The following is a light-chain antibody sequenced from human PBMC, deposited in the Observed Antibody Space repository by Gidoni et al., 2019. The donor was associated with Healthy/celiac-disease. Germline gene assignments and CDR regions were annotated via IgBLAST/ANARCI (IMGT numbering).Light chain of an antibody. CDR2: EVS. J-gene: IGLJ1*01. CDR1: SSAVGGYNY. V-gene: IGLV2-8*01. Sequence: QSALTQPPSASGSPGQSVTISCTGTSSAVGGYNYVSWYQQHPGKAPKLMIYEVSKRPSGVPDRFSGSKSGNTASLTVSGLQAEDEADYYCSSYAGSNSNYVFGTGTKVTVL. CDR3: SSYAGSNSNYV.